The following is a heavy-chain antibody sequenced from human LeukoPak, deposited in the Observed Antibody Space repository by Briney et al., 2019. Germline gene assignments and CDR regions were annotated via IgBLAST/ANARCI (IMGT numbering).Heavy chain of an antibody. D-gene: IGHD6-6*01. CDR1: GFTFSSYA. V-gene: IGHV3-30*04. CDR2: ISYDGSNK. J-gene: IGHJ4*02. CDR3: ASSRREYSSSSALDY. Sequence: GRSLRLSCAAPGFTFSSYAMPWVRQTPGKGLERVAVISYDGSNKYYADSVKGRFTISRDNSKNTLYLQMNSLRAEDTAVYYCASSRREYSSSSALDYWGQGTLVTVSS.